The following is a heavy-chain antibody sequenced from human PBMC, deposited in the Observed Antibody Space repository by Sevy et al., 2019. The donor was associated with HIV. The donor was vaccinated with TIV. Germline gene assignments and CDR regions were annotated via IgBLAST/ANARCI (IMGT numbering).Heavy chain of an antibody. CDR2: ISWNGDNM. CDR3: LRGTAWSGMDDL. CDR1: GFTFGDYT. D-gene: IGHD2-2*03. Sequence: GGSLRLSCAASGFTFGDYTMHWVRQAPGKGLEWVSGISWNGDNMAYADSLKGRFTMSRDNARNSLFLQMSNLKPEGTALYYCLRGTAWSGMDDLWGQGTLVTVSS. V-gene: IGHV3-9*01. J-gene: IGHJ5*02.